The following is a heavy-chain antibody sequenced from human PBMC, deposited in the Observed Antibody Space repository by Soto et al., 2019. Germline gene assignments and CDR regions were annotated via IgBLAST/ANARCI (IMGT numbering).Heavy chain of an antibody. D-gene: IGHD1-7*01. CDR3: ASRDPGTSVDY. CDR2: IYRTGST. V-gene: IGHV4-4*02. J-gene: IGHJ4*02. Sequence: LSLTCAVSGGSFTSNNWWTWVRQPPGQGLAWIGEIYRTGSTNYNPSLKSRVTISLDKSENQFSLKVTSLTAADTAVYYCASRDPGTSVDYWGQGTLVTVSS. CDR1: GGSFTSNNW.